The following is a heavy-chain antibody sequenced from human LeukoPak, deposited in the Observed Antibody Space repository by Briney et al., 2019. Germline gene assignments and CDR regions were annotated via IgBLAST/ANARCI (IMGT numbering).Heavy chain of an antibody. CDR1: GYTFTGYY. V-gene: IGHV1-2*02. J-gene: IGHJ4*02. CDR2: INPNSGGT. D-gene: IGHD3-10*01. Sequence: GASVKVSCKASGYTFTGYYIHWVRQAPGQGLEWMGWINPNSGGTNYAQKFQDRVTMTRDTSISTAYMELIRLISDDTAVYYCARDYGDFGDPGFWGQGTLATVSS. CDR3: ARDYGDFGDPGF.